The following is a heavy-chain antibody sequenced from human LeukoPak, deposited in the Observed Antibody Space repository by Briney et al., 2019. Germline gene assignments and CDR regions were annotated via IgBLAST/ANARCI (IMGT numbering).Heavy chain of an antibody. J-gene: IGHJ4*02. V-gene: IGHV3-21*01. CDR1: GFTFSSYN. Sequence: GGSLRLSCAASGFTFSSYNMNWVRQAPGKGLEWVSSITSSSSYIYYADSVKGRFTISRDNAKNSLYLQINSLRAEDTAVYYCARDFREDYDILTGYYDYWGQGTLVTVSS. D-gene: IGHD3-9*01. CDR2: ITSSSSYI. CDR3: ARDFREDYDILTGYYDY.